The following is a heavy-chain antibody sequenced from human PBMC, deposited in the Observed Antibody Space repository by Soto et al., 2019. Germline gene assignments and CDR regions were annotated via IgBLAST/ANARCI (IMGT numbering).Heavy chain of an antibody. J-gene: IGHJ6*02. CDR2: IIPIFGTA. D-gene: IGHD5-12*01. CDR1: GGTFSSYA. Sequence: QVQLVQSGAEVKKPGSSVKVSCKASGGTFSSYAISWVRQAPGQGLEGMGEIIPIFGTANYAQKFQGRVTITADESTSTAYMELSSLRSEDTAVYYCAREGDGYNSDYYYYGMDVRGQGTTVTVSS. V-gene: IGHV1-69*12. CDR3: AREGDGYNSDYYYYGMDV.